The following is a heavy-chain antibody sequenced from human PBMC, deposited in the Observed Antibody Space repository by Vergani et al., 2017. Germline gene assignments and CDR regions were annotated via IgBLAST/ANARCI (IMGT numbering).Heavy chain of an antibody. D-gene: IGHD5-12*01. V-gene: IGHV3-23*01. J-gene: IGHJ4*02. CDR3: ARYSHTWYDYFDY. CDR1: GFTFSSFA. Sequence: EVELWEWGGGLVKPGGSLRLSCAASGFTFSSFALSWVRQAPGKGLEWVSSLSGSGNSLYYTDSVKGRFSISRDNSKNTLYLQMNSLIAEDMAVYYCARYSHTWYDYFDYWGQGTLVTVSS. CDR2: LSGSGNSL.